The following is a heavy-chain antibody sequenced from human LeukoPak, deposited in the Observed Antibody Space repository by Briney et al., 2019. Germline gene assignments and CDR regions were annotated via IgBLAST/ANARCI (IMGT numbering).Heavy chain of an antibody. D-gene: IGHD2-21*02. V-gene: IGHV3-23*01. Sequence: PGGTLRLSCAASGFTFSSYGMSWVRQAPGKGLEWVSAISGSGGSTYYADSVKGRFTISRDNSKNTLYLQMNSLRPEDTAVYYCARDGVLDCGGDCPKVAEYFQHWGQGTLVTVSS. J-gene: IGHJ1*01. CDR1: GFTFSSYG. CDR3: ARDGVLDCGGDCPKVAEYFQH. CDR2: ISGSGGST.